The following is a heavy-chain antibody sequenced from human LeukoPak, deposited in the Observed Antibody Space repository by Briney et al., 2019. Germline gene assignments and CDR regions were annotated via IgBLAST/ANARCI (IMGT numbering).Heavy chain of an antibody. J-gene: IGHJ4*02. Sequence: SETLSLTCTVSGDSISNYYWNWIRQPPGKGLDWIGYIFYSGSTNYNPSLKSRVTISVDTSKNQFSLKLSSVTAADTAVYYCARSSNLYFDYWGQGTLVTVSS. D-gene: IGHD4-11*01. CDR1: GDSISNYY. CDR2: IFYSGST. CDR3: ARSSNLYFDY. V-gene: IGHV4-59*01.